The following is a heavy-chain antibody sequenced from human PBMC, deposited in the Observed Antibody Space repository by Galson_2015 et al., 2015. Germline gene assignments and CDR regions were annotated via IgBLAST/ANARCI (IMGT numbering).Heavy chain of an antibody. CDR2: IYWDDDK. J-gene: IGHJ5*02. V-gene: IGHV2-5*02. D-gene: IGHD3-3*01. CDR1: GFSLSTSGVG. CDR3: ALTLDFWSGPLGWFDP. Sequence: PALVKPTQTLTLTCTFSGFSLSTSGVGVGWIRQPPGKALEWLALIYWDDDKRYSPSLKSRLTITKDTSKNQVVLTMTNMDPVDTATYYCALTLDFWSGPLGWFDPWGQGTLVTVSS.